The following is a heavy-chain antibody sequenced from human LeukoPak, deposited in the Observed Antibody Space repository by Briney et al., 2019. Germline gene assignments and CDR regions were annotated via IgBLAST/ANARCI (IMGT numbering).Heavy chain of an antibody. Sequence: PSETLSLTCTVSGGSDSRGSYYWSWTRQPPGKGLEWIGYIHHSGTTNYSPSLKCRVTISVDMSKNQFFLNLTSVTAADTAVYYCARGRLGATYWGQGTLVTVSS. D-gene: IGHD1-26*01. V-gene: IGHV4-61*01. CDR2: IHHSGTT. CDR3: ARGRLGATY. CDR1: GGSDSRGSYY. J-gene: IGHJ4*02.